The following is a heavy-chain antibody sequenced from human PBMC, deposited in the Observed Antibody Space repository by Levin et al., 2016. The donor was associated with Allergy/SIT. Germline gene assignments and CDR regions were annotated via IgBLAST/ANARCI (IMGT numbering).Heavy chain of an antibody. CDR3: ARTVIAGVSYYFDY. V-gene: IGHV2-70*11. Sequence: WIRQPPGKALEWLARIDWDGAKYYRPSLRTRLTISKDTSKNQVVLTMTNMEPADTGTFYCARTVIAGVSYYFDYWGQGAPVTVSS. J-gene: IGHJ4*02. D-gene: IGHD2-8*01. CDR2: IDWDGAK.